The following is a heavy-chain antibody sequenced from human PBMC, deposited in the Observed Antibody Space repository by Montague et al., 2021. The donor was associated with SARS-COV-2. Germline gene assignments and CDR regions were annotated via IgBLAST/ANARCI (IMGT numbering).Heavy chain of an antibody. J-gene: IGHJ5*02. V-gene: IGHV4-39*01. D-gene: IGHD1-7*01. Sequence: SETLSLTCTVSGVSISGYTYFWGWIRQPPGKGLEWIASVDYSGSTYYSPSLKSRVTISVDTSKNQSSLQVSSVTAADSAIYYCARHRVASGWNYFDPWGRGTLVTVSS. CDR1: GVSISGYTYF. CDR3: ARHRVASGWNYFDP. CDR2: VDYSGST.